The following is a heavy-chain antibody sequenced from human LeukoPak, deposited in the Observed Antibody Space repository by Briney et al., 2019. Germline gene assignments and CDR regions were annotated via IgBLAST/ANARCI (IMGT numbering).Heavy chain of an antibody. D-gene: IGHD3-10*01. CDR1: GFTFSSYG. V-gene: IGHV3-30*18. Sequence: PGGSLRLSCAASGFTFSSYGMHWVRQAPGKGLEWVAVISYDGSNKYYADSVKGRFTISRDNSKNTLYLQMNSLRAEDTAVYYCAKWRGSPPIDYWGQGTLVTVSS. CDR3: AKWRGSPPIDY. CDR2: ISYDGSNK. J-gene: IGHJ4*02.